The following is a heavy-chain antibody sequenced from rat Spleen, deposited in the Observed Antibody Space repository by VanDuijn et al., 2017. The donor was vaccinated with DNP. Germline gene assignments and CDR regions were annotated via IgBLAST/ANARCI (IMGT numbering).Heavy chain of an antibody. CDR3: AGRPPPTRGPFDY. Sequence: EVQLVESGGGLVQPGRSLKLSCEVSRITFSDHNIAWVRQAPKKGLEWVATITYDGSNTYYRDSVKGRFIISRNNARSTPYLQMDSLRSDDTATYYCAGRPPPTRGPFDYWGQGIMVTVSS. CDR1: RITFSDHN. CDR2: ITYDGSNT. J-gene: IGHJ2*01. D-gene: IGHD1-4*01. V-gene: IGHV5-7*01.